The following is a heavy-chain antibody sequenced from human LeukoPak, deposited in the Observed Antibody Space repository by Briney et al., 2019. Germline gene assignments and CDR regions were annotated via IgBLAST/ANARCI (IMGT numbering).Heavy chain of an antibody. CDR1: GGSFSGYY. Sequence: SETLSLTCAVYGGSFSGYYWSWIRQPPGKGLEWIGEINHSGSTNYNPSLKSRVTISEDTSKNQFSLKLSSVTAADTAVYYCARATVSTGSNWFDPWGQGTLVTVSS. D-gene: IGHD4-11*01. V-gene: IGHV4-34*01. CDR3: ARATVSTGSNWFDP. CDR2: INHSGST. J-gene: IGHJ5*02.